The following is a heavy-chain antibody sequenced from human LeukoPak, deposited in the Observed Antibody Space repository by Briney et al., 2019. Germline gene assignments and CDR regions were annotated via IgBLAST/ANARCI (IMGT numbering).Heavy chain of an antibody. D-gene: IGHD6-19*01. CDR2: INPNSGGT. CDR1: GYTFTGYY. Sequence: GASVKVSCRASGYTFTGYYMHWVRQAPGQGLEWMGWINPNSGGTNYAQKFQGRVTMTRDTSISTAYMELSRLRSDDTAVYYCARDRGQWLFYFDYWGQGTLVTVSS. V-gene: IGHV1-2*02. CDR3: ARDRGQWLFYFDY. J-gene: IGHJ4*02.